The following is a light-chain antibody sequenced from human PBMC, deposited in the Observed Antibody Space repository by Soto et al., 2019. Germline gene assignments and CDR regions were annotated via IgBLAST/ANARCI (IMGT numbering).Light chain of an antibody. Sequence: DIQMTQSPSTLSGSVGDSVTITCRASQSISVWLAWYQQKAGKAPNLLIYDASNLESGVPSRFSGSGSGTEFTLTISSLQTDDFATYYCQQYNSYQWTFGQGTKVDI. V-gene: IGKV1-5*01. CDR1: QSISVW. CDR3: QQYNSYQWT. CDR2: DAS. J-gene: IGKJ1*01.